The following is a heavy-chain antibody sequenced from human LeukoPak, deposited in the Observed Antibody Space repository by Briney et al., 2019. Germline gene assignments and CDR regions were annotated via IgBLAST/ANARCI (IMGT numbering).Heavy chain of an antibody. V-gene: IGHV3-30*03. J-gene: IGHJ4*02. CDR2: ISYDGSNK. D-gene: IGHD6-13*01. CDR1: GFTFSSYG. Sequence: GRSLRLSCAASGFTFSSYGMHWVRQAPGKGLEWVAVISYDGSNKYYADSVKGRFTISRDNSKNTLYLQMNSLRAEDTAVYYCARFLRSSSFFDYWGQGTLVTVSS. CDR3: ARFLRSSSFFDY.